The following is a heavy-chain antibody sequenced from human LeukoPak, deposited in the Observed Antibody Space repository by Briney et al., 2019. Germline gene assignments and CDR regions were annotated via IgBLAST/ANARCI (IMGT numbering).Heavy chain of an antibody. CDR2: IKQDGSEK. V-gene: IGHV3-7*01. CDR1: GFTFRRFW. J-gene: IGHJ4*02. Sequence: GGSLRLSCAASGFTFRRFWMSWVRQAPGKGLEWVANIKQDGSEKYYVDSVKGRFTISRDNSKNTLYLQMNSLRAEDTAVYYCARWPYYYDSSGYYYFADWGQGTLVTVSS. D-gene: IGHD3-22*01. CDR3: ARWPYYYDSSGYYYFAD.